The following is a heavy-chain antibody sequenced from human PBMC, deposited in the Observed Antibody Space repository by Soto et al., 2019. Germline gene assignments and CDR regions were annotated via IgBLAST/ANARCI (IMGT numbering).Heavy chain of an antibody. V-gene: IGHV4-34*01. CDR1: GGSFKVSY. CDR2: INHSGST. J-gene: IGHJ4*02. CDR3: AARSARQSLAAAGTTGDY. Sequence: PSETMSLTRAVYGGSFKVSYWGWIRQPPGKGLEWIGEINHSGSTNYNPSLKSRVTISVDTSKNQFSLKLSSVTAADTAVYYCAARSARQSLAAAGTTGDYWGQGTLVTVSS. D-gene: IGHD6-13*01.